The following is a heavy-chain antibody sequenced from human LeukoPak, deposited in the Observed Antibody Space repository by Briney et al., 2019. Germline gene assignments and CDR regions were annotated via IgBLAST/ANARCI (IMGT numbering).Heavy chain of an antibody. J-gene: IGHJ4*02. CDR2: ISDSGGST. D-gene: IGHD3-22*01. Sequence: GGSLRLSCAVSGITLSNCGMSWVRQAPGKGLEWVAGISDSGGSTNYADSVKGRFTISRDNPKNTLYLQMNSLRVEDTAVYFCAKRGVVIRVILVGFHKEAYYFDSWGQGARVTVSS. CDR3: AKRGVVIRVILVGFHKEAYYFDS. V-gene: IGHV3-23*01. CDR1: GITLSNCG.